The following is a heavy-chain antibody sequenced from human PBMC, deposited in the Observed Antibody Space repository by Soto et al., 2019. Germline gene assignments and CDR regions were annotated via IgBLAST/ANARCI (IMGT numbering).Heavy chain of an antibody. Sequence: GGSLRLSCAASGFTFSNAWMNWVRQAPGKGLEWVGRIKSKTDGGTTDYAAPVKGRFTISRDDSKNTLYLQMNSLKTEDTAVYYCTTEDPPHYGDYYYYGMDVWGQGTTVTVSS. CDR1: GFTFSNAW. V-gene: IGHV3-15*07. CDR3: TTEDPPHYGDYYYYGMDV. CDR2: IKSKTDGGTT. D-gene: IGHD4-17*01. J-gene: IGHJ6*02.